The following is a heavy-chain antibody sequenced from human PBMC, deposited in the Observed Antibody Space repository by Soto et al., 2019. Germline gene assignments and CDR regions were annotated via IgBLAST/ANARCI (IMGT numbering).Heavy chain of an antibody. V-gene: IGHV3-21*01. CDR2: ISSSSSYI. Sequence: PGGSLRLSCAASGFTFSSYSMNWVRQAPGKGLEWVSSISSSSSYIYYADSVKGRFTISRDNAKNSLYLQMNSLRDEDTAVYYCARGPNTAVAGRFDYWGQGTLVTVSS. CDR3: ARGPNTAVAGRFDY. D-gene: IGHD6-19*01. CDR1: GFTFSSYS. J-gene: IGHJ4*02.